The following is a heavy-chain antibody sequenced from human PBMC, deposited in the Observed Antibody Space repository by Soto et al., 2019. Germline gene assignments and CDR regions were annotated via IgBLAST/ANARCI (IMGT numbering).Heavy chain of an antibody. V-gene: IGHV4-30-4*01. D-gene: IGHD3-3*01. CDR1: GGSISSGDYY. CDR2: IYYSGST. Sequence: QVQLQESGPGLVKPSQTLSLTCTVSGGSISSGDYYWSWIRQPPGKGLEWIGYIYYSGSTYYNPSLKSRVTISVDTSKNQFSLKLSSVTAADTAVYYCARDRRDYDFWSGYAEDWGQGTLVTVSS. J-gene: IGHJ4*02. CDR3: ARDRRDYDFWSGYAED.